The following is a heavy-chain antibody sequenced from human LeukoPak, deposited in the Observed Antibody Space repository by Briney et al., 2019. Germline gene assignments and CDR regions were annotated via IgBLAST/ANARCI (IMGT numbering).Heavy chain of an antibody. V-gene: IGHV3-48*04. D-gene: IGHD3-16*01. CDR1: GFTFSSYS. J-gene: IGHJ4*02. CDR3: ARVIGSYGDSAY. CDR2: ISSTSSAI. Sequence: PGGSLRLPCAASGFTFSSYSMNWVRQAPGKGLEWLSYISSTSSAIYYADSLKGRFTISRDNAKNSLYLQMSSLRAEDTAVYYCARVIGSYGDSAYWGQGTLVTVSS.